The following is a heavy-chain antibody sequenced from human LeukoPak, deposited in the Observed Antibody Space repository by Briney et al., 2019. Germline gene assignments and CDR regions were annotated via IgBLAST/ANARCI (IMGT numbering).Heavy chain of an antibody. CDR1: GFTFDDYA. CDR2: ITWNSGSM. CDR3: AKGCSSTNCPPDY. Sequence: GRSLRLSCAASGFTFDDYAMHWVRQAPGKGLEWVSGITWNSGSMAYADSVKGRFTISRDNAKNSLYLQMNSLGAEDTAFYYCAKGCSSTNCPPDYWGQGTLVTVSS. D-gene: IGHD2-2*01. J-gene: IGHJ4*02. V-gene: IGHV3-9*01.